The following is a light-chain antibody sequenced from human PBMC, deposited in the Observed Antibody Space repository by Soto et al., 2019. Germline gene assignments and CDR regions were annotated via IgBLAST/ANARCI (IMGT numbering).Light chain of an antibody. Sequence: DIQMTQSPSTPSPSVGYRVTITCRSSQSISSWLAWYQQKPGKAPKLLIYDASSLESGVPSRFSGSGSGTEFTLTISSLQHDDFATYYCQQYNSYPWTFGQGTKVDIK. J-gene: IGKJ1*01. CDR1: QSISSW. CDR2: DAS. CDR3: QQYNSYPWT. V-gene: IGKV1-5*01.